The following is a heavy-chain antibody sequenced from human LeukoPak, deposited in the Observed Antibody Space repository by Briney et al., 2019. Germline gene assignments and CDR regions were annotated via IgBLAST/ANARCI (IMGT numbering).Heavy chain of an antibody. Sequence: SETLSLTCAVYGGXFSGYYWSWIRQPPGKGQEWIGQINHSGSTNYNPSIKSRVNISVDTSKNKFSLKLSSVTAADTAVYYCARGGKYYDILTGPRGLYYFDYWGQGTLVTVSS. CDR1: GGXFSGYY. CDR3: ARGGKYYDILTGPRGLYYFDY. J-gene: IGHJ4*02. V-gene: IGHV4-34*01. D-gene: IGHD3-9*01. CDR2: INHSGST.